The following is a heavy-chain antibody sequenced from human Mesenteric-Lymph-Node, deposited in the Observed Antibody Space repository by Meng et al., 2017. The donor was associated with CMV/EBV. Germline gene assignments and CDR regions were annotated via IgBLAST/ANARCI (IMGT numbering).Heavy chain of an antibody. J-gene: IGHJ4*02. CDR1: GYTFTGYD. Sequence: SVKVSCKASGYTFTGYDIHWLRQAPGQGLEWMGRIILIFGIPKYSQKFQGRVTITADKSTNTAYMELSSLTSEDTAVYYRARDRGEQQKFDYWGQGTLVTVSS. CDR2: IILIFGIP. V-gene: IGHV1-69*04. CDR3: ARDRGEQQKFDY. D-gene: IGHD1/OR15-1a*01.